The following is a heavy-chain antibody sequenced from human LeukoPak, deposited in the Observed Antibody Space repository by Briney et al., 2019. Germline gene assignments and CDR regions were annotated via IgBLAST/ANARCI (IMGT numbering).Heavy chain of an antibody. J-gene: IGHJ6*03. V-gene: IGHV1-8*01. D-gene: IGHD2-2*01. Sequence: ASVKVSCKASGYTFTSYDINWVRQATGQGLEWMGWMNPNSGNTGYAQKFQGRVTMTRNTSISTAYMELSSLRSEDTAVYYCAGESVPSEYYYYYMDVWGKGTTVTVSS. CDR3: AGESVPSEYYYYYMDV. CDR2: MNPNSGNT. CDR1: GYTFTSYD.